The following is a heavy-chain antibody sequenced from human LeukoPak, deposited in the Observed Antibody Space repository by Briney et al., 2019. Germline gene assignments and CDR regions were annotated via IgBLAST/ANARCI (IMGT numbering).Heavy chain of an antibody. CDR1: GYTFTSYD. V-gene: IGHV1-8*01. CDR2: MNPNSGNT. CDR3: ARGKVTMVRGVIITSFDY. Sequence: ASVKVSCKASGYTFTSYDINWVRQATGQGLEWMGWMNPNSGNTGYAQKFQGRVTMTRNTSISTAYMELSSLRSEDTAVYYCARGKVTMVRGVIITSFDYWGQGTLVTVPS. D-gene: IGHD3-10*01. J-gene: IGHJ4*02.